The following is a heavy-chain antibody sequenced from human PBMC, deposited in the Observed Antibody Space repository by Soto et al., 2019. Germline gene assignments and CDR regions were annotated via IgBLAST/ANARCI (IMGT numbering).Heavy chain of an antibody. D-gene: IGHD3-3*01. CDR2: IYTSGST. V-gene: IGHV4-4*07. Sequence: SETLSLTCAVYGGSFSGYYWSWIRQPAGKGLEWIGRIYTSGSTNYNPSLKSRVTMSVDTSKNQFSLKLSSVTGADTAVYYCARDLYDFWSGSRIPFDYWGQGTLVTVSS. J-gene: IGHJ4*02. CDR1: GGSFSGYY. CDR3: ARDLYDFWSGSRIPFDY.